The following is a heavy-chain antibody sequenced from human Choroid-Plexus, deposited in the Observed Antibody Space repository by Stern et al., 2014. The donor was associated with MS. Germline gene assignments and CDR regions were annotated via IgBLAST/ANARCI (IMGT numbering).Heavy chain of an antibody. Sequence: QVQLVQSGTEVKKPGSSVKVSCRASGGTFSSQAINWVLQAPGQGLEWVGGIIPIFGTPNYAQKVQDRVTITADESTSTAYMDLSSLRSEDTAVYYCATPSTVTVGGMDVWGQGTTVTVSS. CDR1: GGTFSSQA. CDR3: ATPSTVTVGGMDV. CDR2: IIPIFGTP. V-gene: IGHV1-69*01. D-gene: IGHD4-17*01. J-gene: IGHJ6*02.